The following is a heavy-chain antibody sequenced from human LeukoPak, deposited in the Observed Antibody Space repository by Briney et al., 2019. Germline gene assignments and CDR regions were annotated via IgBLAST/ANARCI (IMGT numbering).Heavy chain of an antibody. Sequence: SETLSLTCAVYGGSFSGCYWSWIRQPPGKGLEWIGEINHSGSTNYNPSLKSRVTISVDTSKNQFSLKLSSVTAADTAVYYCARESVLLWFGEFGWFDPWGQGTLVTVSS. CDR3: ARESVLLWFGEFGWFDP. J-gene: IGHJ5*02. CDR2: INHSGST. D-gene: IGHD3-10*01. CDR1: GGSFSGCY. V-gene: IGHV4-34*01.